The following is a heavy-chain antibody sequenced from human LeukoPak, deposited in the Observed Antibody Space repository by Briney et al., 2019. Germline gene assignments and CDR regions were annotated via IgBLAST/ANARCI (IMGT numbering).Heavy chain of an antibody. Sequence: SGTLSLTCTVSGGSISSYYWSWIRQPPGKGLEWIGEINHSGSTNYNPSLKSRVTISVDTSKNQFSLKLSSVTAADTAVYYCARGQAAVDYWGQGTLVTVSS. V-gene: IGHV4-34*01. CDR3: ARGQAAVDY. CDR1: GGSISSYY. D-gene: IGHD6-25*01. J-gene: IGHJ4*02. CDR2: INHSGST.